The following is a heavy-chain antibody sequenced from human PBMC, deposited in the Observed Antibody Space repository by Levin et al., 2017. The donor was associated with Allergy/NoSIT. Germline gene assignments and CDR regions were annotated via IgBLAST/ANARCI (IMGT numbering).Heavy chain of an antibody. V-gene: IGHV3-53*01. D-gene: IGHD1-1*01. CDR2: IDSGGTT. Sequence: LSLTCVASGIFVSNSYMSWVRQAPGKGLEWVSLIDSGGTTYYADSVKGRFTLSRDISQKTVYLQMNTLRADDTATYYCATDDGRSRLHNWGQGTLVTVSS. CDR3: ATDDGRSRLHN. CDR1: GIFVSNSY. J-gene: IGHJ4*02.